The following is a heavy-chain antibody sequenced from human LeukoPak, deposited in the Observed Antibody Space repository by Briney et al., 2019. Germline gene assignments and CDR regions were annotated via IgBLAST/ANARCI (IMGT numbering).Heavy chain of an antibody. D-gene: IGHD6-13*01. CDR1: GYTFTSYY. CDR2: INPSGGST. CDR3: ARDQTGITSEGMVAAAGDFDY. J-gene: IGHJ4*02. Sequence: ASVKVSCKASGYTFTSYYMHWVRQAPGQGLEWMGIINPSGGSTSYAQKFQGRVTMTRDTSTSTVYMELSSLRSEDTAVYYCARDQTGITSEGMVAAAGDFDYWGQGTLVTVSS. V-gene: IGHV1-46*01.